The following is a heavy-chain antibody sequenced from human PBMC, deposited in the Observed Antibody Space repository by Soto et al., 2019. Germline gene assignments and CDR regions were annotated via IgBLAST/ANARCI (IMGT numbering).Heavy chain of an antibody. CDR1: GDSISSYY. J-gene: IGHJ4*02. CDR2: IYYSGST. Sequence: SETLSLTCTVSGDSISSYYWSWIRQPPGKGLEWIGYIYYSGSTNYNPSLKSRVTISVDTSKNQFSLKLSSVTAADTAVYYCARGKYSSPRGGLDVWGQGTLVTVSS. D-gene: IGHD4-4*01. CDR3: ARGKYSSPRGGLDV. V-gene: IGHV4-59*01.